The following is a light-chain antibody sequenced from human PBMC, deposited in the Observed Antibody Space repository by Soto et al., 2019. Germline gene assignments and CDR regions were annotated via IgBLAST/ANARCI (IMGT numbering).Light chain of an antibody. CDR2: GNS. J-gene: IGLJ2*01. V-gene: IGLV1-40*01. CDR3: QSYDSRLSGPV. CDR1: SSNIGAGYD. Sequence: QSVLTQPPSVSGAPRQRVTISCTGGSSNIGAGYDVHWYQQLPGTAPKLLIDGNSNRPSGVPDRFSCSKSGTPACLAITGLQAEDEADYYCQSYDSRLSGPVFGRGTTLTVL.